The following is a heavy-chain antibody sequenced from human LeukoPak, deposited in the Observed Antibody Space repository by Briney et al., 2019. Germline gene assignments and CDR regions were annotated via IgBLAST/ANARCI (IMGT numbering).Heavy chain of an antibody. CDR2: ISGSGGST. J-gene: IGHJ4*02. D-gene: IGHD5-24*01. Sequence: GGSLRLSCAASGFTFSSYAMSWVRQAPGKGLEWVSAISGSGGSTYYADSVKGRFTISRDNAKNSLYLQMNSLRAEDTAVYYCAREVATITRFDYWGQGTLVTVSS. CDR1: GFTFSSYA. V-gene: IGHV3-23*01. CDR3: AREVATITRFDY.